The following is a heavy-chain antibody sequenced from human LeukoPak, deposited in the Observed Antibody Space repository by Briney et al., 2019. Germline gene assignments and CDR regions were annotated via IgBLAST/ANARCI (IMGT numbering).Heavy chain of an antibody. CDR2: FAPEDGEA. D-gene: IGHD1-1*01. CDR3: TTGRRYQLYDY. CDR1: GNTLTELS. V-gene: IGHV1-24*01. J-gene: IGHJ4*02. Sequence: ASVKVSCKVFGNTLTELSMHWVRQGPGKGLESMGGFAPEDGEAIYAQQFQGRLTMTEDTSTDTAYMELSSLTSEDTAVYYCTTGRRYQLYDYWGQGTLVTVSS.